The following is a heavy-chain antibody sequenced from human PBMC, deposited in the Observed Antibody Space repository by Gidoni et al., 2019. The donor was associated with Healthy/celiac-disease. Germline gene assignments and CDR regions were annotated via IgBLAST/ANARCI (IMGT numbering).Heavy chain of an antibody. CDR1: GYTFTSYD. CDR2: MNPNSGNT. V-gene: IGHV1-8*03. Sequence: QVQLVQSGAEVKKPGASVKVSCKASGYTFTSYDINWVRQATGQGLEWMGWMNPNSGNTGYAQKFQGRVTITRNTSISTAYMELSSLRSEDTAVYYCARGQGVPAAISYYYYGMDVWGQGTTVTVSS. J-gene: IGHJ6*02. D-gene: IGHD2-2*02. CDR3: ARGQGVPAAISYYYYGMDV.